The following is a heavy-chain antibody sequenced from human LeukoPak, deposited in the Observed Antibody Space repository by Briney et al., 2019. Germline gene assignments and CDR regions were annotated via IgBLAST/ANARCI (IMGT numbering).Heavy chain of an antibody. CDR1: GYTFTSYY. CDR3: ARGLYYYGSGSYQSRDNWFDP. D-gene: IGHD3-10*01. J-gene: IGHJ5*02. CDR2: MNPNSGNT. V-gene: IGHV1-8*02. Sequence: ASVKVSCKASGYTFTSYYMHWVRQAPGQGLEWMGWMNPNSGNTGYAQKFQGRVTMTRNTSISTAYMELSSLRSEDTAVYYCARGLYYYGSGSYQSRDNWFDPWGQGTLVTVSS.